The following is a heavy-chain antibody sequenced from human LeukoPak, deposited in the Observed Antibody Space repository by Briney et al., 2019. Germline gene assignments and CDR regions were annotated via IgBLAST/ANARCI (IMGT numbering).Heavy chain of an antibody. D-gene: IGHD1-26*01. V-gene: IGHV1-69*05. Sequence: GASVKVSCKASGGTFSSYAISWVRQAPGQGLEWIGGIIPIFGTANYAQKFQGRVTITTDESTSTAYMELSSLRSEDTAVYYCARGGVGATTVSYFDYWGQGTLVTVSS. CDR1: GGTFSSYA. J-gene: IGHJ4*02. CDR3: ARGGVGATTVSYFDY. CDR2: IIPIFGTA.